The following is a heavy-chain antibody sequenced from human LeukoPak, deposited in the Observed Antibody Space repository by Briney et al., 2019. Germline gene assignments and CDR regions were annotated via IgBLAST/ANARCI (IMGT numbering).Heavy chain of an antibody. CDR1: GYTFTGYY. CDR3: ARDTGDSSGWYDEVWFDP. Sequence: GPVKVSCKASGYTFTGYYMHWVRQAPGQGLEWMGWINPNSGGTNYAQKFQGRVTMTRDTSISTAYMELSRLRSDDTGVYYCARDTGDSSGWYDEVWFDPWGQGTLVTVSS. CDR2: INPNSGGT. D-gene: IGHD6-19*01. V-gene: IGHV1-2*02. J-gene: IGHJ5*02.